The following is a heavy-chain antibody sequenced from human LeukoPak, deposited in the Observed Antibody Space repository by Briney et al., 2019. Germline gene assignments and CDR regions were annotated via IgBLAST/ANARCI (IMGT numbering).Heavy chain of an antibody. Sequence: ASVTVSFKASGGTFTIYAISWARQAPGQGLEWMGRIIPIFGIANYAQKFQGRVTITADKSTSTAYMELSSLRSEDTAVYYCARVNTTDTAMVTGVFDYWGQGTLVTVSS. J-gene: IGHJ4*02. V-gene: IGHV1-69*17. CDR3: ARVNTTDTAMVTGVFDY. D-gene: IGHD5-18*01. CDR1: GGTFTIYA. CDR2: IIPIFGIA.